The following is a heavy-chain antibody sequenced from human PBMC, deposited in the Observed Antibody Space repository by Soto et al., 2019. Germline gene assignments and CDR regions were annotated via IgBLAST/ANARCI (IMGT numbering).Heavy chain of an antibody. CDR3: ARGPKWGMITFRGAFDY. J-gene: IGHJ4*02. Sequence: QVQLVQSGAEVKKPGSSVKVSCKASGGTFSSYAISWVRQAPGQGLEWMGGIIPIFGTANYAQKFQGRDTITADESTSTAYMELSSLRSEDTAVYYCARGPKWGMITFRGAFDYWGQGTLVTVSS. D-gene: IGHD3-16*01. V-gene: IGHV1-69*12. CDR1: GGTFSSYA. CDR2: IIPIFGTA.